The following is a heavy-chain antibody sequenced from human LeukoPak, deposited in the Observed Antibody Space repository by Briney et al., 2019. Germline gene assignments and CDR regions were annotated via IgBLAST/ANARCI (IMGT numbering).Heavy chain of an antibody. D-gene: IGHD3-10*01. J-gene: IGHJ4*02. CDR3: ARGPPGRVSAGS. CDR2: IIPIFGTA. CDR1: RGIYRRYP. Sequence: PRGSVKDSRKPSRGIYRRYPIRWVRPAPGRGVEGMGGIIPIFGTANYAEKVQGRVTVTGDESTNTAYMELSSLRSEDTAVYYCARGPPGRVSAGSWGQGTLVTVSS. V-gene: IGHV1-69*01.